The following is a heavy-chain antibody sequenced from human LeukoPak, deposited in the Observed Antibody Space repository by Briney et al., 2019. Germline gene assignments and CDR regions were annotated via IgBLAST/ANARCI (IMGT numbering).Heavy chain of an antibody. CDR3: ARVRRPSGFIMDAFDI. D-gene: IGHD3-10*01. Sequence: PGGSLRPSCAASGFTFSSYAMHWVRQAPGKGLEYVSAISSNGGSTYYANSVKGRFTISRDNSKNTLYLQMGSLRAEDMAVYYCARVRRPSGFIMDAFDIWGQGTMVTVSS. V-gene: IGHV3-64*01. J-gene: IGHJ3*02. CDR1: GFTFSSYA. CDR2: ISSNGGST.